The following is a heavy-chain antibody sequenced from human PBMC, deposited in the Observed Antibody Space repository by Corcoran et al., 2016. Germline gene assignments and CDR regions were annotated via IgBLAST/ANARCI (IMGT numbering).Heavy chain of an antibody. CDR1: GGSFSGYY. Sequence: QVQLQQWGAGLLKPSETLSLTCAVYGGSFSGYYWSWIRQPPGKGLEWIGEINHSGSTNYNPSLKSRVTISVDTSKNQFSLKLSSVTAADTALYYCAGWFGWNLDAFDIWGQGTMVTVSS. CDR2: INHSGST. V-gene: IGHV4-34*01. J-gene: IGHJ3*02. D-gene: IGHD1-1*01. CDR3: AGWFGWNLDAFDI.